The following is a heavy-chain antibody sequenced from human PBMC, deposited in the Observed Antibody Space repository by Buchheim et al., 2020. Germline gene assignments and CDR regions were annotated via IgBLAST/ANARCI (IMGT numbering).Heavy chain of an antibody. CDR3: ASSDSSGYRGYYHYGMDV. V-gene: IGHV4-30-2*01. CDR2: IYHSGST. CDR1: GGSISSGGYS. Sequence: QLQLQESGSGLVKPSQTLPLTCAVSGGSISSGGYSWSWIRQPPGKGLEWIGYIYHSGSTYYNPSLKSRVTISVDRSKNQFSLKLRSVTAADTDVYYCASSDSSGYRGYYHYGMDVWGQGTT. D-gene: IGHD3-22*01. J-gene: IGHJ6*02.